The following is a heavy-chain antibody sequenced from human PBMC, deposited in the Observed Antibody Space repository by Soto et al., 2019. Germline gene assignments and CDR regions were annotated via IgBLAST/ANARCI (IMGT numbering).Heavy chain of an antibody. CDR1: GYTFTSYG. CDR2: ISAYNGNT. Sequence: ASVKVSCKASGYTFTSYGISWVRQAPGQGLEWMGWISAYNGNTNYAQKLQGRVTMTTDTSTSTAYMELRSLRSDDTAVYYCARTECSTSCYGVYYYCYYMDVWGKGTTVTVSS. CDR3: ARTECSTSCYGVYYYCYYMDV. V-gene: IGHV1-18*01. D-gene: IGHD2-2*01. J-gene: IGHJ6*03.